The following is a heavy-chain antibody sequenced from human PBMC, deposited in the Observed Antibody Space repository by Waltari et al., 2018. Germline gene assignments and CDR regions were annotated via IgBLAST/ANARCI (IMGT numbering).Heavy chain of an antibody. D-gene: IGHD3-10*01. V-gene: IGHV3-23*03. CDR3: ARDLGYGVDPDAFDI. J-gene: IGHJ3*02. CDR1: GFTFSSYA. Sequence: EVQLLESGGGLVQPGGSLRLSCAASGFTFSSYAMSWVRQAPGKGLEWVSVIYSGGSTYYADSVKGRFTISRDNSKNTLYLQMNSLRAADTAVYYCARDLGYGVDPDAFDIWGQGTMVTVSS. CDR2: IYSGGST.